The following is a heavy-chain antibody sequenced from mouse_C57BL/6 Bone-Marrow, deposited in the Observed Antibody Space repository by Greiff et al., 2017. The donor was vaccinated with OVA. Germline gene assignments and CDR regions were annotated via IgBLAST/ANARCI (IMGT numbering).Heavy chain of an antibody. CDR3: ARPITTVVAVPSMDY. V-gene: IGHV5-17*01. CDR1: GFTFSDYG. D-gene: IGHD1-1*01. Sequence: EVQVVESGGGLVKPGGSLKLSCAASGFTFSDYGMHWVRQAPEKGLEWVAYISSGSGTIYYADTVKGRFTISRDNAKNTRFLQMTSLRSEDTAMYYCARPITTVVAVPSMDYWGQGTSVTVSS. J-gene: IGHJ4*01. CDR2: ISSGSGTI.